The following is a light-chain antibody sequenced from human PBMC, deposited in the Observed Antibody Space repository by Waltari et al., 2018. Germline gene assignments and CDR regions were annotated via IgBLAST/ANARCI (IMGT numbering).Light chain of an antibody. Sequence: DITMTQSPSPMSASVAYRVVILCRASQTIDNYLNWYQQKLGKAPRLLIYGASNLQSGVPSRFSGSGSGTDFTLTISSLQPEDSAIYYCQQSYSTLITFGQGTRLEIK. CDR1: QTIDNY. V-gene: IGKV1-39*01. CDR3: QQSYSTLIT. CDR2: GAS. J-gene: IGKJ5*01.